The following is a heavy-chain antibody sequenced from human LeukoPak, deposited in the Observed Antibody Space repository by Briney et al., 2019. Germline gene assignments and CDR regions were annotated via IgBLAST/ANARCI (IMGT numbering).Heavy chain of an antibody. CDR2: INHSGST. J-gene: IGHJ4*02. Sequence: PSETLSLTCAVYGGSFSGYYWSWIRQPPGKGLEWIGEINHSGSTNYNRSLKSRVTISVDTSKNQFSLKLSSVTAADTAVYYCARTYYDILTGYLYYFDYWGQGTLVTVSS. D-gene: IGHD3-9*01. CDR1: GGSFSGYY. V-gene: IGHV4-34*01. CDR3: ARTYYDILTGYLYYFDY.